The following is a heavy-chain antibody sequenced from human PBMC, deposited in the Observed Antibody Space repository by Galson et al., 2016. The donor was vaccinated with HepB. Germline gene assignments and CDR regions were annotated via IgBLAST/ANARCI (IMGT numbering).Heavy chain of an antibody. CDR1: GFTFSIYA. Sequence: SLRLSCAASGFTFSIYAMSWVRQAPGKGLEWVSGINVGGGRTYYADPVKGRFTTSRDNSNNTLFLRMNALRAEDTAVYYCARAQDYYGSGKGDYGMDVWGQGTTVTVSS. CDR2: INVGGGRT. V-gene: IGHV3-23*01. D-gene: IGHD3-10*01. CDR3: ARAQDYYGSGKGDYGMDV. J-gene: IGHJ6*02.